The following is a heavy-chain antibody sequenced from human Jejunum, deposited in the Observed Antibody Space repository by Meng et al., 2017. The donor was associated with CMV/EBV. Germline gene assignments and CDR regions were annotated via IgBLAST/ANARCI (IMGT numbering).Heavy chain of an antibody. CDR2: IRHHGSDT. J-gene: IGHJ5*02. V-gene: IGHV3-30*02. D-gene: IGHD3-22*01. Sequence: GGGMVRLEGLRELAWAWSGMYINSLARHLVRQVPGKGLELVAVIRHHGSDTYYASVVKGGFAFAGDMVKDSLFLQMNSLGAYDTAMYYCAKFPIYDISDHFDHWGQGTLVTVSS. CDR1: GMYINSLA. CDR3: AKFPIYDISDHFDH.